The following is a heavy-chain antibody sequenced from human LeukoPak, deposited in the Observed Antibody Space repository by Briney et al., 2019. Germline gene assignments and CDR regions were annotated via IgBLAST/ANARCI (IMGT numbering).Heavy chain of an antibody. J-gene: IGHJ5*02. CDR1: GGSISSYY. Sequence: SETLSLTCTVSGGSISSYYWSWIRQPPGKGLEWIGYIYYSGSTNYNPSLKSRVTISVDTSKNQFFLKLSSVTAADTAVYYCAREEGTSSSWFDPWGQGTLVTVSS. CDR2: IYYSGST. D-gene: IGHD2-2*01. V-gene: IGHV4-59*01. CDR3: AREEGTSSSWFDP.